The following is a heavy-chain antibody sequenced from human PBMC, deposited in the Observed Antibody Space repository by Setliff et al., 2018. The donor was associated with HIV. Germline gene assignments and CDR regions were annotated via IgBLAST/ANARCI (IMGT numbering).Heavy chain of an antibody. J-gene: IGHJ5*02. CDR1: GDSISSYY. V-gene: IGHV4-59*08. CDR3: ATLNFPLNWFDP. CDR2: IYYNGLT. Sequence: PSETLSLTCTVSGDSISSYYWSWIRQPPGKGLEWIGHIYYNGLTNYNPSLKSRVTISVDTSKNQFSLKLSSVTAADTAVYYCATLNFPLNWFDPWGQGTPVTVSS.